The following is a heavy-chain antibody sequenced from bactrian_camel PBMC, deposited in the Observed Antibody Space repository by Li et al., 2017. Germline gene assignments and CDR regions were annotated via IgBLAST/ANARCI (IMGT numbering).Heavy chain of an antibody. CDR3: AADPNWWHLKS. Sequence: HVQLVESGGGLVQAGGSLRLSCAVSGNTDTRRCMAWFRQVPGNEREGVAGISTERSTTYADSVKGRFTVSRDNARNTLYLQMNSLETEDTAVYYCAADPNWWHLKSWGQGTQVTVS. V-gene: IGHV3S53*01. CDR1: GNTDTRRC. CDR2: ISTERST. J-gene: IGHJ4*01. D-gene: IGHD7*01.